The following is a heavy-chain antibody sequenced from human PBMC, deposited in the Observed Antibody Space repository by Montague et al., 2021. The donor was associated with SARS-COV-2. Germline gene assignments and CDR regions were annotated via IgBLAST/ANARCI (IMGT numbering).Heavy chain of an antibody. D-gene: IGHD3-3*01. CDR2: IYYSGST. CDR3: ARVRGNTIFGVVIISAFDI. Sequence: LVKPTQTLTLTCTFSGFSRSTSGLCVSWIRQPPGKALEWIGYIYYSGSTNYNPSLKSRVTISVDTSKNQFSLKLSSVTAADTAVYYCARVRGNTIFGVVIISAFDIWGQGTMVTVSS. CDR1: GFSRSTSGLC. V-gene: IGHV4-61*08. J-gene: IGHJ3*02.